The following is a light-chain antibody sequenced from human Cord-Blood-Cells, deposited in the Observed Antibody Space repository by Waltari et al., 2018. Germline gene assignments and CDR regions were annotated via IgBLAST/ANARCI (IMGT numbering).Light chain of an antibody. V-gene: IGKV1-39*01. CDR2: AAS. CDR1: QSISSY. Sequence: DIQMTQSPSSLSASVGARVTITCRASQSISSYLNWYQQKPGKAPKLLIYAASSLQSGVPSRFSGSGSGTDFTLTISSLQPEDFATYYCQQSYRTPTFGGGTKVEIK. CDR3: QQSYRTPT. J-gene: IGKJ4*01.